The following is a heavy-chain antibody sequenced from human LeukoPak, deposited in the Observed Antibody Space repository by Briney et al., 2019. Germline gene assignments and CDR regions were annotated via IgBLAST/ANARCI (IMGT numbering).Heavy chain of an antibody. V-gene: IGHV1-69*04. J-gene: IGHJ6*02. D-gene: IGHD2-2*01. CDR2: IIPILGIA. CDR1: GGTFSSYA. CDR3: ARGSVVPAAKEGNGMDV. Sequence: GSSVKVSCKASGGTFSSYAISWVRQAPGQGLEWMGRIIPILGIANYAQKFQGRVTITADKSTSTAHMELSSLRSEDTAVYYCARGSVVPAAKEGNGMDVWGQGTTVTVSS.